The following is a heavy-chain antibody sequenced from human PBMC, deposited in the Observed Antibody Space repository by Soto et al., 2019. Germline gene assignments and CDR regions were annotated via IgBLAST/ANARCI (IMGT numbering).Heavy chain of an antibody. CDR2: IYHSGNT. D-gene: IGHD7-27*01. CDR3: ARAGDVLWYFDL. Sequence: QLQLQESGSGLVKPSQTLSLICAVSGGSISSGDYSWNWIRQPPGKGLEWIAYIYHSGNTYYNPSLESRVTISVDRSKNQFSLKLRSVTAADTAVYYCARAGDVLWYFDLWGRGTLVTVSS. V-gene: IGHV4-30-2*01. CDR1: GGSISSGDYS. J-gene: IGHJ2*01.